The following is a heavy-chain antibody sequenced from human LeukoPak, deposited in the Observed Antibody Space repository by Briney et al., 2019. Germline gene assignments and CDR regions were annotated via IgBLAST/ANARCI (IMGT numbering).Heavy chain of an antibody. CDR2: ISAYSGNA. Sequence: ASVKVSCKASGYTFIAYGISWVRQAPGQGLEWMGWISAYSGNANYAQKFQGRVTITRDTSASTAYMELSSLRSEDTAVYYCARYCSGGSCYSGLGINWFDPWGQGTLVTVSS. D-gene: IGHD2-15*01. J-gene: IGHJ5*02. CDR3: ARYCSGGSCYSGLGINWFDP. CDR1: GYTFIAYG. V-gene: IGHV1-18*01.